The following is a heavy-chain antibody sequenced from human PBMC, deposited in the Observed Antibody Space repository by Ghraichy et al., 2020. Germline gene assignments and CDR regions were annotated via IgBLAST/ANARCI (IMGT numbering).Heavy chain of an antibody. CDR1: GGSVGSGTYY. CDR2: MYYSGIS. J-gene: IGHJ1*01. D-gene: IGHD6-19*01. Sequence: SETLSLTCTVSGGSVGSGTYYWSWIRQPPGKGLEWIANMYYSGISNYNPSLKSLVTISLDTSKNKFSLNLTSVTAADTAVYYCAGEHRSGLYGVGLQHWGQGSLVTVSS. V-gene: IGHV4-61*01. CDR3: AGEHRSGLYGVGLQH.